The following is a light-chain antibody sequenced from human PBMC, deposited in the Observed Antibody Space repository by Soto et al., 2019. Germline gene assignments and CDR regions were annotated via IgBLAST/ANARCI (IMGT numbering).Light chain of an antibody. CDR2: EVS. J-gene: IGLJ2*01. V-gene: IGLV2-8*01. CDR3: SSYAGSNNVV. Sequence: QSVLTQPPSASGSPGQSVTISCTGTSSDVGGYNYVSWYQQHPGKAPKLMIYEVSKRPSGVPDRFSGFQSGNTASLTVSGLQAEDEADYYCSSYAGSNNVVFGGGTKVTV. CDR1: SSDVGGYNY.